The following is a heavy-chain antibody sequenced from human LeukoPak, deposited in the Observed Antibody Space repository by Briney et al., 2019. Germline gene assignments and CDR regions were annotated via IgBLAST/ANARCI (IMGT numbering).Heavy chain of an antibody. J-gene: IGHJ4*02. CDR1: GGSISSYY. V-gene: IGHV4-4*09. CDR2: IYTSGST. CDR3: ARQFRPYYYDSSGYFDY. Sequence: PSETLSLTCTVSGGSISSYYWSWIRQPAGKGLEWIGYIYTSGSTNYNPSLKSRVTISVDTSKNQLSLKLSSVTAADTAVYYCARQFRPYYYDSSGYFDYWGQGTLVTVSS. D-gene: IGHD3-22*01.